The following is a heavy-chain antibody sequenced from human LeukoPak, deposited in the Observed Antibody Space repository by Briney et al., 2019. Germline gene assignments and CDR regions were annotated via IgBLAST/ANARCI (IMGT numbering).Heavy chain of an antibody. CDR2: INPSGGST. V-gene: IGHV1-46*03. CDR3: ARDVVSTGEPKWELRGGYFDY. CDR1: GYTFTGYY. Sequence: GASVKVSCKASGYTFTGYYMHWVRQAPGQGLEWMGIINPSGGSTSYAQKFQGRVTMTRDTSTSTVYMELSSLRSEDTAVYYCARDVVSTGEPKWELRGGYFDYWGQGTLVTVSS. J-gene: IGHJ4*02. D-gene: IGHD1-26*01.